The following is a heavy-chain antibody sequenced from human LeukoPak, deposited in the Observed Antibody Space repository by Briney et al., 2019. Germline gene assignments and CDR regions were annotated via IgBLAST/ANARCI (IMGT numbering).Heavy chain of an antibody. J-gene: IGHJ5*02. D-gene: IGHD3-22*01. CDR3: ARGYYDSSGYSDWFDP. CDR1: GGTFSSYA. CDR2: IIPIFGTA. Sequence: GASVMVSCKASGGTFSSYAISWVRQAPGQGLEWMGGIIPIFGTANYAQKFQGRVTITTDESTSTAYMELSSLRSEDTAVYYCARGYYDSSGYSDWFDPWGQGTLVTVSS. V-gene: IGHV1-69*05.